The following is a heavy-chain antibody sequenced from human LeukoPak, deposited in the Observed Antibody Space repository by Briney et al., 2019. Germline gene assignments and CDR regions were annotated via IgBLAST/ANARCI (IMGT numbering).Heavy chain of an antibody. D-gene: IGHD6-13*01. V-gene: IGHV1-8*01. CDR2: MNPNSGNT. CDR1: GYTFTSYD. CDR3: ARAPKKTAGRGLNWFDP. Sequence: ASVKVSCKASGYTFTSYDINWVRQATGQGLEWMGWMNPNSGNTGYAQKFQGRVTMTRNTSISTAYMELSSLRSEDTAVYYCARAPKKTAGRGLNWFDPWGQGTLVTVSS. J-gene: IGHJ5*02.